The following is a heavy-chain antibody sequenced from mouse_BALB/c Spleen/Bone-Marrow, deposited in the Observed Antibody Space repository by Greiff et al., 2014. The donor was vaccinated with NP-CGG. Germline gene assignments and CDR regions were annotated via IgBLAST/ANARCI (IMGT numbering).Heavy chain of an antibody. Sequence: EVKLQESGGGLVKPGGSLKLSCAASGFSFSSYAMSWVRQTPEKRLEWVATISSGGSYTYQADSVKGRFTISRDTAKNTLYLQMSSLRSEDTAMYYCARQDYYGSSPHWYFDVWGAGTTVTVSS. D-gene: IGHD1-1*01. CDR1: GFSFSSYA. V-gene: IGHV5-9-3*01. CDR2: ISSGGSYT. J-gene: IGHJ1*01. CDR3: ARQDYYGSSPHWYFDV.